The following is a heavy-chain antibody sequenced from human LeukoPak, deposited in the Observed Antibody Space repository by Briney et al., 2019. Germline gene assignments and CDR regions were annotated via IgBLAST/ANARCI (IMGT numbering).Heavy chain of an antibody. CDR2: IYYSGST. D-gene: IGHD5-24*01. CDR3: ARGGWLKSGDYFDN. J-gene: IGHJ4*02. Sequence: PSETLSLTCTVSGGSISPYFWSWLRQPPGRGLEWIGYIYYSGSTTYNPSFKTRVTISVDTSNNQFSLRLTSVTAAGTAVYYCARGGWLKSGDYFDNWGQGTLVTVSS. CDR1: GGSISPYF. V-gene: IGHV4-59*01.